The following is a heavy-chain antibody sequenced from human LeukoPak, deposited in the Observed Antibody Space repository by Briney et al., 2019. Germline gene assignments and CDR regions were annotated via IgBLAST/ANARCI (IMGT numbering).Heavy chain of an antibody. CDR1: GFSFDDYA. Sequence: GRSLRPSCAASGFSFDDYAMHWVRQAPGRGLEWVSGISWKGANIDYADSVKGRFTISRDNAKNSLYLQMKSLRAEDTAFYYCAKDVDSSSWYYFDYWGQGTLVTVSS. CDR3: AKDVDSSSWYYFDY. CDR2: ISWKGANI. J-gene: IGHJ4*02. V-gene: IGHV3-9*01. D-gene: IGHD6-13*01.